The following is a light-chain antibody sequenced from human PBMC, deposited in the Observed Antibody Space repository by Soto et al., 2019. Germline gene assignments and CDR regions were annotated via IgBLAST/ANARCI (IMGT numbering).Light chain of an antibody. CDR1: QSIKNW. CDR3: QQRDYWQVT. V-gene: IGKV1-5*01. CDR2: DAS. Sequence: DIQMTQSPSTLSASVGDRVTITCRASQSIKNWLAWYQQKPGTAPKFLIYDASTLESGVPSRFSGSGSGTEFTLTIRSLQADDFAVYYCQQRDYWQVTFGQGTRLEIK. J-gene: IGKJ5*01.